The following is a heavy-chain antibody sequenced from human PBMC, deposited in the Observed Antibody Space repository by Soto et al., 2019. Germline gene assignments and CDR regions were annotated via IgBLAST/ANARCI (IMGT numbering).Heavy chain of an antibody. D-gene: IGHD3-22*01. V-gene: IGHV1-2*02. Sequence: QVQLVQSGAEVKKTGASVKVSCEAPGHYFSGYYMYWVRQAPGHGLEWMGWLNLNSGGTNYAQKFQGRVTMTRDTSITTGYMDLRGLTSDDTAVYYCASAPPYYGISGYLEVWGLGTLVTVSS. J-gene: IGHJ4*02. CDR3: ASAPPYYGISGYLEV. CDR2: LNLNSGGT. CDR1: GHYFSGYY.